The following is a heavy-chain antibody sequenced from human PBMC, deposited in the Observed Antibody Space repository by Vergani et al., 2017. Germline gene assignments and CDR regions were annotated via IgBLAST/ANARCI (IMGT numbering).Heavy chain of an antibody. CDR2: ICHTEDT. CDR1: GGSINPSSSF. D-gene: IGHD2-2*02. Sequence: QVQLQQWGAGVVKPSETLSLICTVSGGSINPSSSFWGWIRQSPGKGLEWIGEICHTEDTKYSPSLKSRVTVSVDESRNLFSLRLNSVTAADTAVYYCATIGYRRWGYYFDYWGQGILVTVSS. J-gene: IGHJ4*02. CDR3: ATIGYRRWGYYFDY. V-gene: IGHV4-39*07.